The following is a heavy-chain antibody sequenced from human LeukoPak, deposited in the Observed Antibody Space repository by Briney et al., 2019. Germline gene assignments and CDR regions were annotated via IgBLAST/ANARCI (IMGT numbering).Heavy chain of an antibody. CDR3: AKDRYCGGGSCYGMDV. D-gene: IGHD2-15*01. CDR2: ISGSGGST. V-gene: IGHV3-23*01. Sequence: PGGSLRLSCAASGFTFSSYAMSWVRQAPGKGLEWVSAISGSGGSTCYADSVKGRFTISRDNSKNTLYLQMNSLRAEDTAVYYCAKDRYCGGGSCYGMDVWGKGTTVTVSS. CDR1: GFTFSSYA. J-gene: IGHJ6*04.